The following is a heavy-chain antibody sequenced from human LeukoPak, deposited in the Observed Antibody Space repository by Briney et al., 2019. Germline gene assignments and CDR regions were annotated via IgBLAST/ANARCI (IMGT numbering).Heavy chain of an antibody. CDR1: GFTFSSYG. D-gene: IGHD2-2*02. V-gene: IGHV3-30*02. CDR3: ATLSLWDIVVVPAAIGIDY. Sequence: GGSLRLSCAASGFTFSSYGMHWVRQAPGKGLEWVAFIRYDGSNKYYADSVKGRFTISRDNSKNTLYLQMNSLKAEDTAVYYCATLSLWDIVVVPAAIGIDYWGQGTLVTVSS. J-gene: IGHJ4*02. CDR2: IRYDGSNK.